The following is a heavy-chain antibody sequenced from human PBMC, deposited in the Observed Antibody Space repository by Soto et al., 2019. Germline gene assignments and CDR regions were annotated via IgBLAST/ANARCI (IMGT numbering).Heavy chain of an antibody. Sequence: EVQVVESGGGSVQPGGSLRLSCAASGFTFSRYTMNWVRQAPGKGLEWLSYISGGGGTMSYADSVKGRVTISRDNAKNSLYLQMDSLRAEDTAVYYCARDKSGTHSIDYWGQGTLVTVSS. V-gene: IGHV3-48*04. D-gene: IGHD1-26*01. CDR1: GFTFSRYT. CDR3: ARDKSGTHSIDY. J-gene: IGHJ4*02. CDR2: ISGGGGTM.